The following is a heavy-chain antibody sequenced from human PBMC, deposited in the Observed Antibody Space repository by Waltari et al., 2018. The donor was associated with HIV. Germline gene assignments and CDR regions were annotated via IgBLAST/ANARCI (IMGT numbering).Heavy chain of an antibody. CDR1: GFTFSSYG. CDR3: ARGFSMKQWLVD. CDR2: IWYEGSNK. D-gene: IGHD6-19*01. Sequence: QVQLVESGGGVVQPGRSLRLSCAASGFTFSSYGMHWVRQAPGKGLEWVAVIWYEGSNKYDADSVKGRFTISRDNSKNTLYRQMSSLRAEDTAVYYCARGFSMKQWLVDWGQGTLVTVSS. J-gene: IGHJ4*02. V-gene: IGHV3-33*01.